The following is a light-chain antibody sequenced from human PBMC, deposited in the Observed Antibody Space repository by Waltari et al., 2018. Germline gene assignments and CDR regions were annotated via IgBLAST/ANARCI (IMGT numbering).Light chain of an antibody. Sequence: EIVLTQSPGTLSLSPGETATLSCRASQSVSGSYLAWNQQKPGQAPRHRIYGASSRATGIPDRFSGSGSGTDFTLTISRLEPEDFGVYYCQYYGASRGPITFGQVTRLEIK. CDR2: GAS. J-gene: IGKJ5*01. CDR1: QSVSGSY. V-gene: IGKV3-20*01. CDR3: QYYGASRGPIT.